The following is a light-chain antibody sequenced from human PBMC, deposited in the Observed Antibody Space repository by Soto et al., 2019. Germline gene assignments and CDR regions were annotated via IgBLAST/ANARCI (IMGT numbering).Light chain of an antibody. Sequence: QLVLTQPPSVSGAPGQRVTISCTGGSSNIGAGYDVHWYQQLPGTAPKLLIYGNSNRPSGVPDRFSGSKSGTSASLAITGLQAEYEADYYCQSYDSSLSGWVFGGGTKLTVL. CDR1: SSNIGAGYD. CDR2: GNS. J-gene: IGLJ3*02. CDR3: QSYDSSLSGWV. V-gene: IGLV1-40*01.